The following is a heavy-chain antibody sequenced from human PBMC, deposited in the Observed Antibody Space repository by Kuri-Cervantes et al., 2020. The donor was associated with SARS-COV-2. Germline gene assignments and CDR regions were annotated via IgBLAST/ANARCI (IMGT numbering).Heavy chain of an antibody. CDR2: INHSGST. CDR1: GGSFSGYY. Sequence: SETLSLTCAVCGGSFSGYYWSWIRQPPGKGLEWIGEINHSGSTNYNPSLKSRVTISVDTSKNQFSLKLSSVTAADTAVYYCARTSPPNYGMDVWGQGTTVTVSS. J-gene: IGHJ6*02. CDR3: ARTSPPNYGMDV. V-gene: IGHV4-34*01.